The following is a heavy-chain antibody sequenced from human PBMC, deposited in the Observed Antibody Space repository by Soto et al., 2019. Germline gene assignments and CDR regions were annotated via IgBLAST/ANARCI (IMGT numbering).Heavy chain of an antibody. CDR1: GGSISSGGYY. CDR2: TYYSGST. Sequence: ASETLSLTCTVSGGSISSGGYYWSWIRQHPGKGLEWIGYTYYSGSTYYNPSLKSRLTISVDTSKNQFSLKLSSVTAADTAVYYCARGVTMVRGVIHTPYFDYWGQGTLVTVSS. J-gene: IGHJ4*02. CDR3: ARGVTMVRGVIHTPYFDY. V-gene: IGHV4-31*03. D-gene: IGHD3-10*01.